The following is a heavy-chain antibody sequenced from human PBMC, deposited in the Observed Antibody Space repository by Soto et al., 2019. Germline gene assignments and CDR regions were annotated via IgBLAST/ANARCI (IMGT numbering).Heavy chain of an antibody. CDR3: ARRRYDFWSGYGPQGAFDI. J-gene: IGHJ3*02. CDR1: GYTFTSYY. D-gene: IGHD3-3*01. CDR2: MNPSSGNT. Sequence: ASVKVSCKASGYTFTSYYIHWVRQAPGQGLEWMGIMNPSSGNTGYAQKFQGRVTMTRNTSISTAYMELSSLRSEDTAVYYCARRRYDFWSGYGPQGAFDIWGQGTMVTVSS. V-gene: IGHV1-8*02.